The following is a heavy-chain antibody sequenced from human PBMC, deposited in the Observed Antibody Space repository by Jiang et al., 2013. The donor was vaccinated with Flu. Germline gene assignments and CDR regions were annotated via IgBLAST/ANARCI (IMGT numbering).Heavy chain of an antibody. D-gene: IGHD2-21*01. CDR1: GGSISSYY. J-gene: IGHJ3*02. CDR3: AGYSPRDAFDI. CDR2: IYYSGST. V-gene: IGHV4-59*08. Sequence: LLKPSETLSLTCTVSGGSISSYYWSWIRQPPGKGLEWIGYIYYSGSTNYNPSLKSRVTISVDTSKNQFSLKLSSVTAADTAVYYCAGYSPRDAFDIWGQGTMVTVSS.